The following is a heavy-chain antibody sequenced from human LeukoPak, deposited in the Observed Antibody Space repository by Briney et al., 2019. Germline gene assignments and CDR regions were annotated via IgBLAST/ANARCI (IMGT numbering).Heavy chain of an antibody. CDR2: ISWDGGST. Sequence: PGGSLRLSCAASGFTFDDYAMHWVRQAPGKGLEWVSLISWDGGSTYYADSVKGRFTIYRDNSKNSLYLQMNSLRAEDTALYYCAKDATQNDFWSGYFFDYWGQGTLVTVSS. V-gene: IGHV3-43D*03. CDR3: AKDATQNDFWSGYFFDY. D-gene: IGHD3-3*01. J-gene: IGHJ4*02. CDR1: GFTFDDYA.